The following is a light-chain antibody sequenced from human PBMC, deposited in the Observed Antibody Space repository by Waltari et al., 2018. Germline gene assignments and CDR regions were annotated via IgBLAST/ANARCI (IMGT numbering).Light chain of an antibody. CDR2: NND. V-gene: IGLV1-44*01. CDR1: HLNIGINN. J-gene: IGLJ3*02. CDR3: EAWDDSLNGPV. Sequence: QSVLHQPPSASETPGPRVTKSCSASHLNIGINNYKWYHQVPGTAPKRLMYNNDQRPSGVPDRFSGSKSATSASLAISGLQSEDEADYFCEAWDDSLNGPVFGGGTKLTVL.